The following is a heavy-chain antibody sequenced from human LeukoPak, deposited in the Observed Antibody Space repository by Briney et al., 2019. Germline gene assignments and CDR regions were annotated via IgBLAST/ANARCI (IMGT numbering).Heavy chain of an antibody. CDR2: IHPGDSQT. Sequence: LGESLKISWKGSGYSFTTYWIGWVGQMPGEGLGWMGIIHPGDSQTRYSPSSRGQGTISARKSNNTAHLQWSSLKPPDPAIYYWSGYPPGYYAMDVWGQGTTVTVSS. CDR3: SGYPPGYYAMDV. J-gene: IGHJ6*01. D-gene: IGHD3-10*01. CDR1: GYSFTTYW. V-gene: IGHV5-51*01.